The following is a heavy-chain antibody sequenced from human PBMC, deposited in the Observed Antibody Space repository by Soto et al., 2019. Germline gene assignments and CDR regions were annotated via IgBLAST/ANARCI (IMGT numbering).Heavy chain of an antibody. J-gene: IGHJ4*02. V-gene: IGHV4-59*08. CDR3: GRLQNFIKWSFDL. Sequence: PSETLSISCTVSGASTSRYYCGWVRQPPGRGLEWIGFSHHSGYISYSPSLKSRVTMSVEPSKNQFSLKLTSVTAADTALYYCGRLQNFIKWSFDLWGQGAPVTVSS. D-gene: IGHD1-26*01. CDR2: SHHSGYI. CDR1: GASTSRYY.